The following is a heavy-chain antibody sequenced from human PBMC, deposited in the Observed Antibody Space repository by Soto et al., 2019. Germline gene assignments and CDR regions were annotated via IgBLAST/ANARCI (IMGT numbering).Heavy chain of an antibody. D-gene: IGHD2-21*02. V-gene: IGHV1-46*01. CDR1: GDTFPDYY. Sequence: QVQLMQSGAEVKKPGASVKVSCKASGDTFPDYYIYWVRQAPGQGLEWMGTVTPTGGHTTYAQHFLGRVTMTRDTSTSSLYMELTSLTSDDPAIYYCACGGHVVVVTAASDSWGPGTLVTVSS. CDR2: VTPTGGHT. CDR3: ACGGHVVVVTAASDS. J-gene: IGHJ4*02.